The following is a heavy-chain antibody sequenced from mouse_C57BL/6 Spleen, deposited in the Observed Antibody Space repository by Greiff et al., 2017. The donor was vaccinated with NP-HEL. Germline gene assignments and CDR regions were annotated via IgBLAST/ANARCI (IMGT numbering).Heavy chain of an antibody. V-gene: IGHV1-81*01. J-gene: IGHJ2*01. Sequence: QVQLKQSGAELARPGASEKLSCKASGYTFTSYGISWVKQRTGQGLEWIGEIYPRSGNTYYNEKFKGKATLTADKSSSTAYMELRSLTSEDSAFYFCASYYDHGGDYWGQGTTLTVSS. CDR3: ASYYDHGGDY. CDR2: IYPRSGNT. D-gene: IGHD2-4*01. CDR1: GYTFTSYG.